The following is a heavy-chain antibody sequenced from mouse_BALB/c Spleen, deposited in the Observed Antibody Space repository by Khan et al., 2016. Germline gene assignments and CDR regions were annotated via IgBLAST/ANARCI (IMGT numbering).Heavy chain of an antibody. CDR3: AKDYSGSSYVSLFAY. CDR1: GYSFIDYN. D-gene: IGHD1-1*01. V-gene: IGHV1S135*01. CDR2: IDPYNGGT. J-gene: IGHJ3*01. Sequence: VQLQQSGPELVKPGASVKVSCKASGYSFIDYNMYWVKQSHGKSLEWIGYIDPYNGGTNYNQKFKDKATLTVDKSSSTAFMHLNSLTSEDSAVYYCAKDYSGSSYVSLFAYWGQGTLVTVSA.